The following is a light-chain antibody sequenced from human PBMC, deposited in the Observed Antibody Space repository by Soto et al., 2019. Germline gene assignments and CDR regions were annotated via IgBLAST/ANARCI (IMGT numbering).Light chain of an antibody. V-gene: IGKV1-39*01. J-gene: IGKJ1*01. CDR3: QQSYSTPWT. CDR1: QGIGTY. Sequence: DIQMTQSPSSLSASVGDRVTITCRASQGIGTYLNWFQQKPGKAPKLLIYAASTLQSGGPSRFSGSGSGTDFTLTISSLQPEDFATYYCQQSYSTPWTFGQGTKVDIK. CDR2: AAS.